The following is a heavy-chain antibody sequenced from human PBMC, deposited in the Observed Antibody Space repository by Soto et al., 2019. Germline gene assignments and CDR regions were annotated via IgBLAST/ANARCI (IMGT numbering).Heavy chain of an antibody. D-gene: IGHD3-22*01. CDR2: ISYDGSNK. V-gene: IGHV3-30-3*01. J-gene: IGHJ4*02. Sequence: LRLSCAASGFTFSSYAMHWVRQAPGKGLEWVAVISYDGSNKYYADSVKGRFTISRDNSKNTLYLQMNSLRAEDTAVYYCARDSWTYYYDSSGYPFDYWGQGTLVTVSS. CDR1: GFTFSSYA. CDR3: ARDSWTYYYDSSGYPFDY.